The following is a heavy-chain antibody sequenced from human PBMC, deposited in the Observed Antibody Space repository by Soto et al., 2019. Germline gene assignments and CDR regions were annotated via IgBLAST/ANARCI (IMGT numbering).Heavy chain of an antibody. CDR3: AREVLWFGELLYYFDY. V-gene: IGHV3-11*06. CDR1: GFTFSDYY. Sequence: GGSLRLSCAASGFTFSDYYMSWIRQAPGKGLEWVSYISSSSSYTNYADSVKGRFTISRDNAKNSLYLQMNSLRAEDTAVYYCAREVLWFGELLYYFDYWGQGTLVTVSS. J-gene: IGHJ4*02. CDR2: ISSSSSYT. D-gene: IGHD3-10*01.